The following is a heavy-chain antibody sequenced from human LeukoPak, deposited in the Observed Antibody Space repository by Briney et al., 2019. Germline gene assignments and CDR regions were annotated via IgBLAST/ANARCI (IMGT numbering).Heavy chain of an antibody. V-gene: IGHV4-38-2*02. CDR1: GYSISSGYY. D-gene: IGHD3-9*01. J-gene: IGHJ4*02. Sequence: NPSETLSLTCAVSGYSISSGYYWGWIRQPPGKGLEWIGSIYHSGSTYYNPSLKSRVTISVDTSKNQFSLKLSSVTAADTAIYYCGREKSVTCSPYYFDYWGQGISVTVSS. CDR2: IYHSGST. CDR3: GREKSVTCSPYYFDY.